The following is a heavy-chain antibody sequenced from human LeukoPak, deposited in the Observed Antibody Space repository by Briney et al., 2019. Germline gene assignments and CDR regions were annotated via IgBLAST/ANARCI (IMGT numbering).Heavy chain of an antibody. J-gene: IGHJ4*02. V-gene: IGHV4-39*07. Sequence: SETLSLTCTVSGGSISSSSYYWGWIRQPPGRGLEWIGSIYYSGSTYYNPSLKSRVTISVDTSKNQFSLKLSSVTAADTAVYYCAKVPSGIVGAGPVDYWGQGTLVTVSS. CDR1: GGSISSSSYY. CDR2: IYYSGST. CDR3: AKVPSGIVGAGPVDY. D-gene: IGHD1-26*01.